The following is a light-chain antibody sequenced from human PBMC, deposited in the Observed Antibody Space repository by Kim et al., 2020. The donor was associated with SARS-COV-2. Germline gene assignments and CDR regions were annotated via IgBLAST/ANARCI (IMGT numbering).Light chain of an antibody. CDR2: DAS. J-gene: IGKJ4*01. Sequence: LAQGERATLSGRASQSVSSYLAWYQQKPGQAPRLLIYDASNRATGSPARCSGSGSGTDFTLTISSLEPEDFAVYYCQQRSNWPLTFGGGTKLEI. V-gene: IGKV3-11*01. CDR3: QQRSNWPLT. CDR1: QSVSSY.